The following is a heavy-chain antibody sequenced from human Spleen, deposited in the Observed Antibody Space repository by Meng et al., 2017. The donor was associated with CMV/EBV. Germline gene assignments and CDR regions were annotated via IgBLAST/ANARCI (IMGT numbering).Heavy chain of an antibody. Sequence: GESLKISCAASVFTFSNYGMHWVRQAPGKGLDWVAFIRFDGNEKYYADSVKGRFTISRDNSKNTLYLQMNSLKPEDKAVYYCAKWDHGGLRVLEWKFLDYWGQGTLVTVSS. CDR3: AKWDHGGLRVLEWKFLDY. V-gene: IGHV3-30*02. D-gene: IGHD3-3*01. CDR1: VFTFSNYG. CDR2: IRFDGNEK. J-gene: IGHJ4*02.